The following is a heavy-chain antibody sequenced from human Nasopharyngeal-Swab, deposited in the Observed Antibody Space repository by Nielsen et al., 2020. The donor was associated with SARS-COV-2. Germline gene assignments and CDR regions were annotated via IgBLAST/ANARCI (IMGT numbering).Heavy chain of an antibody. CDR1: GFTFSRYW. J-gene: IGHJ6*02. CDR3: ARDTSVDIVLLYYGMDV. V-gene: IGHV3-74*01. Sequence: GESLKISCAASGFTFSRYWMHWVRQVPGKGLVWVSRIDTDGSTTDHADSVKGRFTISRDNAKNTLYLQMNNLRAEDTAVYYCARDTSVDIVLLYYGMDVWGQGTTVTVSS. D-gene: IGHD5-12*01. CDR2: IDTDGSTT.